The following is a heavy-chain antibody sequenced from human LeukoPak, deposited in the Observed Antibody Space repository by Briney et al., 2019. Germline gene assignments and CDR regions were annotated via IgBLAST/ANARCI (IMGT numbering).Heavy chain of an antibody. D-gene: IGHD3-22*01. CDR1: GGSISSYY. V-gene: IGHV4-4*07. CDR2: IYTSGST. Sequence: PSETLSLTCTVSGGSISSYYWSWIRQPAGKGLEWIGRIYTSGSTNYNPSLKSRVTMSVDTSKNQFSLKLSSVTAADTAVYYCARARYYYDSSGYYYRFDYWGQGTLVTVSS. CDR3: ARARYYYDSSGYYYRFDY. J-gene: IGHJ4*02.